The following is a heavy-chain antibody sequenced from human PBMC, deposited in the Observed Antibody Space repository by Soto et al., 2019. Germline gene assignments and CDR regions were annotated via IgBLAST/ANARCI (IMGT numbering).Heavy chain of an antibody. CDR1: GFTFSSYA. Sequence: PGGSLRLSCAASGFTFSSYAMHWVRQAPGKGLEWVAVIWYDGSNKYYADSVKGRFTISRDNSKNTLYLQMNSLRAEDTAVYYCARDRTATVGSDAFDTGGQGTMVTV. D-gene: IGHD1-26*01. CDR3: ARDRTATVGSDAFDT. V-gene: IGHV3-33*01. CDR2: IWYDGSNK. J-gene: IGHJ3*02.